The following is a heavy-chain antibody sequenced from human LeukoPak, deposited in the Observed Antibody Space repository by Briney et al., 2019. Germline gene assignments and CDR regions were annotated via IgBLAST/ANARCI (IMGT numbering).Heavy chain of an antibody. V-gene: IGHV4-39*01. CDR2: IYYSGST. Sequence: PSETLSLTCTVSGGSISRSSYFWGWIRQPPGKGLEWIGSIYYSGSTYYNPSLKSRVTVSVDTSKNQFSLRLSSVTAADTAVYYRARHGHRLGYCSGGSCAIDYWGQGTLVTVSS. CDR3: ARHGHRLGYCSGGSCAIDY. CDR1: GGSISRSSYF. J-gene: IGHJ4*02. D-gene: IGHD2-15*01.